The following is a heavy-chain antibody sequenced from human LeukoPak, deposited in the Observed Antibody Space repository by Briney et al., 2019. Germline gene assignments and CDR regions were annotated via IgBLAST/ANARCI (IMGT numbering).Heavy chain of an antibody. V-gene: IGHV3-64*01. CDR2: ISNNGGST. CDR1: GFTFSSYA. Sequence: GGSLRLSCAASGFTFSSYAMHWVRQAPGKGLEYVSAISNNGGSTYYANSVKGRFTISRDNSKNTLYLQMGSLRAEDMAVYYCARDVDYYDSSGYYGFGAYWGQGTLVTVSS. CDR3: ARDVDYYDSSGYYGFGAY. J-gene: IGHJ4*02. D-gene: IGHD3-22*01.